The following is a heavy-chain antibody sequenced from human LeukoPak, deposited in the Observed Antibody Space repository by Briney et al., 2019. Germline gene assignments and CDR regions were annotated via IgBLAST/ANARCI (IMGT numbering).Heavy chain of an antibody. CDR3: TTVPRIYYYYYGMDV. CDR1: GFTFSNAW. V-gene: IGHV3-15*01. Sequence: GGSLRLSCAASGFTFSNAWMSRVRQAPGKGLEWVGRIKSKTDGGTTDYAAPVKGRFTISRDDSKNTLYLQMNSLKTEDTAVYYCTTVPRIYYYYYGMDVWGQGTTVTVSS. CDR2: IKSKTDGGTT. D-gene: IGHD1-14*01. J-gene: IGHJ6*02.